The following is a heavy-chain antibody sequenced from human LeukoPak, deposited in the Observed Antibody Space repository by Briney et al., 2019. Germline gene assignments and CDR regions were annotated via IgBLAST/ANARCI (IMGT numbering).Heavy chain of an antibody. D-gene: IGHD5-24*01. Sequence: SETLSVTCTVSGGSISGYYWRWIRQPPGQGLEGIGYIFSSGSALYNPSLKSRVTMSGDTSKSQISLKVTSVTAADTAVYYCARGKRWLRQIDTWGQGTLVTVSS. J-gene: IGHJ5*02. CDR1: GGSISGYY. CDR3: ARGKRWLRQIDT. CDR2: IFSSGSA. V-gene: IGHV4-59*01.